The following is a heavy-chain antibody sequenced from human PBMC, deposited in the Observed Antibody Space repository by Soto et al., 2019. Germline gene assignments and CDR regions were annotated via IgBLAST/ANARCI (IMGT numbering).Heavy chain of an antibody. CDR2: INPNSGGT. J-gene: IGHJ6*02. D-gene: IGHD6-13*01. V-gene: IGHV1-2*04. CDR3: ARDRRIAVAGAHYYYYYGMDV. CDR1: GYTFTGYY. Sequence: ASVKVSCKASGYTFTGYYMHWVRQAPGQGLERMGWINPNSGGTNYAQKFQGWVTMTRDTSISTAYMELSRLRSDDTAVYYCARDRRIAVAGAHYYYYYGMDVWGQGTTVTVSS.